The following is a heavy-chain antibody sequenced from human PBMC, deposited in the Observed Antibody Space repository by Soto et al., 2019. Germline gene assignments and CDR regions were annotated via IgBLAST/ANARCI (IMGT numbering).Heavy chain of an antibody. V-gene: IGHV1-69*13. J-gene: IGHJ4*02. CDR2: IIPIFGTA. CDR1: GGTFSSYA. CDR3: ARYDIPDYYDSSGYNTPLDY. Sequence: ASVKVSCKASGGTFSSYAISWVRQAPGQGLEWMGGIIPIFGTANYAQKFQGRVTITADESTSTAYMELSSLRSEDTAVYYCARYDIPDYYDSSGYNTPLDYWGQGTLVTVSS. D-gene: IGHD3-22*01.